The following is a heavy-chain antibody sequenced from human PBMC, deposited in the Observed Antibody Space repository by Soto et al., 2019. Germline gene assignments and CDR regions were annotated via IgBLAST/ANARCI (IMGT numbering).Heavy chain of an antibody. CDR2: IDPSDSYT. V-gene: IGHV5-10-1*01. D-gene: IGHD3-22*01. CDR1: GYSFTSYW. Sequence: GESLKISCNGSGYSFTSYWISWVRQMPGKGLEWMGRIDPSDSYTNYSPSFQGHVTISADKSISTAYLQWSSLKASDTAMYYCARLGDYYDSSGYYQFDYWGQGTLVTVSS. CDR3: ARLGDYYDSSGYYQFDY. J-gene: IGHJ4*02.